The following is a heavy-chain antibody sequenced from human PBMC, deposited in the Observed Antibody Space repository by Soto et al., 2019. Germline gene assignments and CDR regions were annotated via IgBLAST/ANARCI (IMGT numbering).Heavy chain of an antibody. CDR1: GYSVSRNSAG. CDR3: ARDLIDGVFAY. J-gene: IGHJ4*02. V-gene: IGHV6-1*01. Sequence: PSHTLSLTCAISGYSVSRNSAGWNLIRQSPSRGLEWLGRTYYRSKWYNDYALSVKGRITINPDTSKNQFSLQLNSVTPEDTAVYYCARDLIDGVFAYWGQGTPVTVSS. D-gene: IGHD3-3*01. CDR2: TYYRSKWYN.